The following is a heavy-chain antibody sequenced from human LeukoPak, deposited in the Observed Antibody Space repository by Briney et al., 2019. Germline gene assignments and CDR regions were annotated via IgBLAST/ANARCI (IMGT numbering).Heavy chain of an antibody. J-gene: IGHJ4*02. D-gene: IGHD2-2*01. CDR3: AKTDIVVVPAAMTFDY. Sequence: GGSLRLSCAASGFTFSSYATSWVRQAPGKGLEWVSAISGSGGSTYYADSVKGRFTISRDNSKNTLYLQMNSLRAEDTAVYYCAKTDIVVVPAAMTFDYWGQGTLVTVSS. V-gene: IGHV3-23*01. CDR1: GFTFSSYA. CDR2: ISGSGGST.